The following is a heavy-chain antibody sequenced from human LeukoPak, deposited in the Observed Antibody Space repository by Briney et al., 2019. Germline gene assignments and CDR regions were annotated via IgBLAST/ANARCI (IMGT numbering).Heavy chain of an antibody. CDR3: TRDRGTYNWFDP. J-gene: IGHJ5*02. CDR1: GFTFSGSA. CDR2: IDKKDNLYAT. V-gene: IGHV3-73*01. Sequence: GGSLRLSCAASGFTFSGSAVHWVRQSSGKGLEGVGHIDKKDNLYATAYAESVKGRFTIPRDDSKDTAFLHMDSLKTEDTALYYCTRDRGTYNWFDPWGQGTLVTVSS. D-gene: IGHD2-15*01.